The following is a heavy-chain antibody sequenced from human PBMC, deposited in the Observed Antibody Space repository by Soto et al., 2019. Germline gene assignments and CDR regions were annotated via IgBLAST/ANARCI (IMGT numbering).Heavy chain of an antibody. V-gene: IGHV3-23*01. CDR1: GFTFSSYA. CDR3: AKEPLYYDFWSGLPYYFDY. D-gene: IGHD3-3*01. J-gene: IGHJ4*02. CDR2: ISGSGGST. Sequence: VGSLRLSCAASGFTFSSYAMSWVRQAPGKGLEWVSAISGSGGSTYYADSVKGRFTISRDNSKNTLYLQMNSLRAEGTAVYYCAKEPLYYDFWSGLPYYFDYWGQGTLVTVSS.